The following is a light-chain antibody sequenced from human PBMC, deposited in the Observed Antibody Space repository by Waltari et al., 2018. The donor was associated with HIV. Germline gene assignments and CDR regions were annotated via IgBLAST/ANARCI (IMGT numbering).Light chain of an antibody. CDR1: QSVLYSGNNKNY. J-gene: IGKJ1*01. V-gene: IGKV4-1*01. CDR3: QQYYSNPWT. Sequence: DIVMTQSPESLTVSLGERATINCKSSQSVLYSGNNKNYLAWYQQKPGQPPKLLIYWGSSRESGVPDRRSVSGSGTDFTLTRSSLQAEDVAVYYCQQYYSNPWTFGQGTKVEIK. CDR2: WGS.